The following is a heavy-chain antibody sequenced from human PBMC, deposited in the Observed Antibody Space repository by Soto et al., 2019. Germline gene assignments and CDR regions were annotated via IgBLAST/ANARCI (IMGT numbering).Heavy chain of an antibody. CDR3: ARTLDCWSGGWFDP. Sequence: PSETLSLTCTVSGGSISSGSYYWSWIRQPPGKGLEWIGYIYYSGSTNYNPSLKSRVTRSVDTSKNQFSLKLSSVTAADTAVHYCARTLDCWSGGWFDPWGQGTLVTVS. V-gene: IGHV4-61*01. CDR2: IYYSGST. J-gene: IGHJ5*02. D-gene: IGHD3-3*01. CDR1: GGSISSGSYY.